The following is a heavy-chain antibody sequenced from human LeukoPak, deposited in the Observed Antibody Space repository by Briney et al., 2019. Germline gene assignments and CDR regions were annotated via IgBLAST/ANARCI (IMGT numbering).Heavy chain of an antibody. CDR2: ISAYNGNT. Sequence: ASVKVSCKASGYTFTSYGISWVRQAPGQGGEWVGWISAYNGNTNYAQKLQGRVTMTTHISTSTAYIELRSLRSDDTAVYYCARQYCGGDCYFHYWGQGTLVTVSS. J-gene: IGHJ4*02. D-gene: IGHD2-21*02. CDR3: ARQYCGGDCYFHY. CDR1: GYTFTSYG. V-gene: IGHV1-18*01.